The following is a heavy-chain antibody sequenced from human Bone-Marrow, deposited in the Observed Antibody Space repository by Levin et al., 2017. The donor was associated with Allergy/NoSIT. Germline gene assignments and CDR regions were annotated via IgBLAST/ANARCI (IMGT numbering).Heavy chain of an antibody. D-gene: IGHD6-13*01. CDR1: GFTFSSYS. CDR2: ISSSSSYI. J-gene: IGHJ5*02. Sequence: GGSLRLSCAASGFTFSSYSMNWVRQAPGKGLEWVSSISSSSSYIYYADSVKGRFTISRDNAKNSLYLQMNSLRAEDTAVYYCARDSLVPSVVIAAAGTNWFDPWGQGTLVTVSS. CDR3: ARDSLVPSVVIAAAGTNWFDP. V-gene: IGHV3-21*01.